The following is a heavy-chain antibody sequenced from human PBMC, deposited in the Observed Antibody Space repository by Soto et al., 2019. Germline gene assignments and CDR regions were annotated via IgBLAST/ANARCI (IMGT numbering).Heavy chain of an antibody. Sequence: QVQLQESGPGLVKPSQTLSLTCTVSGGSINSTDYYWNCIRQPPGKGLEWIGYIYYTGHTYYNPSLKSRVTISVDTSKNQFSLKLTSVTATDTAVYYCARQGTTGATNWFDPWGQGTLVTVSS. CDR1: GGSINSTDYY. D-gene: IGHD1-1*01. V-gene: IGHV4-30-4*01. J-gene: IGHJ5*02. CDR2: IYYTGHT. CDR3: ARQGTTGATNWFDP.